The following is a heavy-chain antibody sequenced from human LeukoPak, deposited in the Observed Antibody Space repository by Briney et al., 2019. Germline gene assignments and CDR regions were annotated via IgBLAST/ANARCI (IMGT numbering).Heavy chain of an antibody. CDR2: IIPIFGTI. D-gene: IGHD3-22*01. CDR3: ARGSNDYPYYFDY. CDR1: GDTFSSYS. V-gene: IGHV1-69*05. J-gene: IGHJ4*02. Sequence: SVTVSCKASGDTFSSYSINWVRQAPGQGLEWVGGIIPIFGTINYAQKFQGRVTITTDGSTRSAYMELSSLESKDTAVYYCARGSNDYPYYFDYWGQGTLVTVSS.